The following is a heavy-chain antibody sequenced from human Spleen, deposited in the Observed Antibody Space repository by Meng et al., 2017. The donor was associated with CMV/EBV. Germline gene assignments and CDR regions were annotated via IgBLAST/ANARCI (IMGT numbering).Heavy chain of an antibody. Sequence: FICSNLAMSWVRQAPGKGPEWVSGISASGGTTYYVDSVKGRFTISRDNSKDTLYLQMDSLRADDTAIYYCATGSYYDTSASARALDYWGQGSLVTVSS. CDR2: ISASGGTT. J-gene: IGHJ4*02. D-gene: IGHD3-16*01. CDR1: FICSNLA. V-gene: IGHV3-23*01. CDR3: ATGSYYDTSASARALDY.